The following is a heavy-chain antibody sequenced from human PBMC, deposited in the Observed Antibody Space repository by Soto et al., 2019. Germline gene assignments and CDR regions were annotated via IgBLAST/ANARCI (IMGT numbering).Heavy chain of an antibody. CDR1: GDSFSTDA. J-gene: IGHJ4*02. V-gene: IGHV1-69*01. Sequence: QVLLVQSGAEVKKSGSSVRVSCRDSGDSFSTDAFSWVRQAPGQGLEYVGGVIPLAGVPNYAQKFQGRVTLTADESTGTTYMELSSLKFDDTAVYYWVRGAFADYASSAGHWGQGTLITVSS. CDR3: VRGAFADYASSAGH. CDR2: VIPLAGVP. D-gene: IGHD4-17*01.